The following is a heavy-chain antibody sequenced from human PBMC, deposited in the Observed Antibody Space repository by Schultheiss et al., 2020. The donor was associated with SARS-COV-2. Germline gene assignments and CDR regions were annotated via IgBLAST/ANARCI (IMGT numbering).Heavy chain of an antibody. CDR1: GGSISSYY. J-gene: IGHJ4*02. CDR2: IYYSGST. Sequence: SETLSLTCTVSGGSISSYYWSWIRQPPGKGLEWIGYIYYSGSTNYNPSLKSRVTISVDTSKNQFSLKLSSVTAADTAVYYCAREMVQGVINPLDYWGQGTLVTVSS. CDR3: AREMVQGVINPLDY. D-gene: IGHD3-10*01. V-gene: IGHV4-59*01.